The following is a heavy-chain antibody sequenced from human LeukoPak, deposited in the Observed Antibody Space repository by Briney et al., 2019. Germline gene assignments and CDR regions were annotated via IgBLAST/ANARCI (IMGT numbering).Heavy chain of an antibody. Sequence: ASVKVSCKASGYTFTSYAMHWVRQAPGQRLEWMGWINAGNGNTKYSQKFQGRVTITRDTSASTAYMELSSLRSEDTAVYYCARGEDVVVPAAMPLDYWGQGTLVTVSS. CDR3: ARGEDVVVPAAMPLDY. D-gene: IGHD2-2*01. CDR1: GYTFTSYA. V-gene: IGHV1-3*01. J-gene: IGHJ4*02. CDR2: INAGNGNT.